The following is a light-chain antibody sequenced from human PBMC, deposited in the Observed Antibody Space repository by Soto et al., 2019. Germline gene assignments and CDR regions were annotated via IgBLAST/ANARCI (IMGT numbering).Light chain of an antibody. Sequence: SVLTQPPSASGTPGQRVTISCSGSRSNIGSNTVSWYQHLPGTAPKLLMYSNNKRPSGVPDRFSGSKSGTSASLAISGFQSEDEADYYFAIWDDSLSCHVFGTGNNVSV. J-gene: IGLJ1*01. V-gene: IGLV1-44*01. CDR1: RSNIGSNT. CDR3: AIWDDSLSCHV. CDR2: SNN.